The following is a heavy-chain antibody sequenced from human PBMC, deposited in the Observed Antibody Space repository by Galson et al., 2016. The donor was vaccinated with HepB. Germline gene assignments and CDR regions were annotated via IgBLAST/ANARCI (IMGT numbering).Heavy chain of an antibody. CDR2: IYPGDSDT. D-gene: IGHD2-15*01. CDR3: ARSACSGGSCYSFWYFDI. J-gene: IGHJ2*01. Sequence: QSGAEVKKPGESLKISCTTSGYKFTGKWIGWVRQKPGKGLEWMGIIYPGDSDTRYSPSFQGQVTISADKSTNTAHLQWSSLKASDTATYYCARSACSGGSCYSFWYFDIWGLGPPVTVSS. V-gene: IGHV5-51*01. CDR1: GYKFTGKW.